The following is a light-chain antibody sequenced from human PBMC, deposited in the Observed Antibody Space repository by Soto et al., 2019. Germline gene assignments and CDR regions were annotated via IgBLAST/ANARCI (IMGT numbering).Light chain of an antibody. Sequence: EIVMTQSPATQSVSPGERATLSCRASQSVTSNLAWYQQKPGQAPRLLMYGVSTRATGIPARFGGSGSATEFTLTISSLQSEDFAVYYCQQYSQWPLTFGGGTKVDIK. CDR3: QQYSQWPLT. CDR1: QSVTSN. CDR2: GVS. J-gene: IGKJ4*01. V-gene: IGKV3-15*01.